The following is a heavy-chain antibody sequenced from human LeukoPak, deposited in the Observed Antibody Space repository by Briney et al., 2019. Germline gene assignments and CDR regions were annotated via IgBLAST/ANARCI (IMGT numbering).Heavy chain of an antibody. D-gene: IGHD3-22*01. Sequence: GESLKISCKGSGYSFTSYWIGWVRQMPGKGLEWMGIIYPGDSDTRYSPSFQGQVTISADKSISTAYLRWSSLKASDTAMYYCARHSLPKLYDSSVGYWGQGTLVTVSS. CDR3: ARHSLPKLYDSSVGY. CDR2: IYPGDSDT. V-gene: IGHV5-51*01. CDR1: GYSFTSYW. J-gene: IGHJ4*02.